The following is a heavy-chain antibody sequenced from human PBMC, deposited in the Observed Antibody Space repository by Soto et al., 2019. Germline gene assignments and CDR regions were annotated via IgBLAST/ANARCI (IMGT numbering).Heavy chain of an antibody. J-gene: IGHJ6*03. V-gene: IGHV3-15*01. D-gene: IGHD3-10*01. CDR2: INSNTDGGTT. CDR1: GFTFSNAW. Sequence: GGSLRLSCAASGFTFSNAWMSWVRQAPGKGLEWVGRINSNTDGGTTDYAAPVKGRFTISRDDSKNTLYLQMNSLKTEDTAVYYCTTNTYYYGSGSYYDSYYYYMDVWGKGTTVTVSS. CDR3: TTNTYYYGSGSYYDSYYYYMDV.